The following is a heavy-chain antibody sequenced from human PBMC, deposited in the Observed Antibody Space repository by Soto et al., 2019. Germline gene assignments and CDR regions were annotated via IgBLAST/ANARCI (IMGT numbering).Heavy chain of an antibody. V-gene: IGHV3-30*18. CDR3: AKDLKPGSRWPLGGVEHCMDV. Sequence: QVQLVESGGGVVQPGRSLRLSCVGSGFSFSSYDMNWVRQAPGTGLEWVALMSYDGSKKYYGDSVRGRVTISRDNSKNTLYLQMDHLRPEDTAIYYCAKDLKPGSRWPLGGVEHCMDVWGRGTTVSVSS. CDR2: MSYDGSKK. J-gene: IGHJ6*03. CDR1: GFSFSSYD. D-gene: IGHD3-16*01.